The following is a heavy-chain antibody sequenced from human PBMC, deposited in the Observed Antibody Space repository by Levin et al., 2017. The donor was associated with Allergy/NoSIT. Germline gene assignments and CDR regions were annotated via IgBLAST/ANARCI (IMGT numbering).Heavy chain of an antibody. J-gene: IGHJ2*01. CDR2: IYPGDSDT. CDR3: ARTSSSPRSHWYFDL. D-gene: IGHD6-6*01. Sequence: PGGSLRLSCKGSGYSFTSYWIGWVRQMPGKGLEWMGIIYPGDSDTRYSPSFQGQVTISADKSISTAYLQWSSLKASDTAMYYCARTSSSPRSHWYFDLWGRGTLVTVSS. CDR1: GYSFTSYW. V-gene: IGHV5-51*01.